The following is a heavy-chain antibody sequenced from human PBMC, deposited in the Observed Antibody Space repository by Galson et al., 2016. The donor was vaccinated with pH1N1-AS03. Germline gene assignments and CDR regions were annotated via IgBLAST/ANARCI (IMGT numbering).Heavy chain of an antibody. CDR1: GGSISSTDNY. CDR2: IFYGGTT. J-gene: IGHJ5*02. D-gene: IGHD5-18*01. V-gene: IGHV4-39*01. CDR3: ARGKKRGSSDTAVWFDP. Sequence: LSLTCTVSGGSISSTDNYWGWLRQPPGKGPEWIGSIFYGGTTYYAPSLRGRVTMSVDTSKNQFSLNLTAVTAADTAIYYCARGKKRGSSDTAVWFDPWGQGALVSVSS.